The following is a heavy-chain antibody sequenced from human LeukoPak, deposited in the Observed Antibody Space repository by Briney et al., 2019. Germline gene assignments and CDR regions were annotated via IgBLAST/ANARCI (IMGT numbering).Heavy chain of an antibody. D-gene: IGHD6-19*01. J-gene: IGHJ4*02. CDR3: ARDPPRSIAVAGSGQDY. V-gene: IGHV1-2*02. Sequence: ASVKVSCKASGYTFTGYYMHWVRQAPGQGLEWMGWINPNSGGTNYAQKFQGRVTMTRDTSISTAYMELSRLRSDDTAAYYSARDPPRSIAVAGSGQDYWGQGTLVTVSS. CDR1: GYTFTGYY. CDR2: INPNSGGT.